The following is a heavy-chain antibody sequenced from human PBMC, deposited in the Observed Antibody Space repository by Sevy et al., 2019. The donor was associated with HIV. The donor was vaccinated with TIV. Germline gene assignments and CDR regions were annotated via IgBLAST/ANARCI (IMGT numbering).Heavy chain of an antibody. D-gene: IGHD6-13*01. CDR1: GFTFSSYA. V-gene: IGHV3-30-3*01. CDR2: ISYDGSNK. J-gene: IGHJ4*02. CDR3: ASELTHSSSWDKFDY. Sequence: GGSLRLSCAASGFTFSSYAMHWVRQAPGKGLEWVAVISYDGSNKYYADSVKGRFTISRDNSKNTLYLQMNSLRAEDTAVYYCASELTHSSSWDKFDYWGQGTLVTVSS.